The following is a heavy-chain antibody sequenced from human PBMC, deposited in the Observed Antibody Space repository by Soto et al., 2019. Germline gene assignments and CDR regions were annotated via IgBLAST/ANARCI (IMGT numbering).Heavy chain of an antibody. Sequence: QVQLQESGPGLVKPSQTLSLICTVSGASISSGGYYWSWTRQHPGKGLEWIGCISSSGSTSYNPSLKSRLAMSVDTSKNQFSLSLSSVTAADKAVYYCPRGTLHWGQGTLVTVSS. V-gene: IGHV4-31*03. CDR1: GASISSGGYY. CDR2: ISSSGST. CDR3: PRGTLH. J-gene: IGHJ4*02.